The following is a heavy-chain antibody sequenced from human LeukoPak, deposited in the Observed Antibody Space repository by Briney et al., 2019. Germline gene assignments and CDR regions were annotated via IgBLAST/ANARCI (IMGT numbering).Heavy chain of an antibody. J-gene: IGHJ5*02. V-gene: IGHV5-51*01. CDR3: ARHRSLSVVRGVIKGLDP. CDR1: GYSFTSYW. Sequence: GESLKISCKGSGYSFTSYWIGWVRQMPGKGLEWMGIIYPGDSDTRYSPSFQGQVTISADKSISTAYLQWSSLKASDTAMYYCARHRSLSVVRGVIKGLDPWGQGTLVTVSS. D-gene: IGHD3-10*01. CDR2: IYPGDSDT.